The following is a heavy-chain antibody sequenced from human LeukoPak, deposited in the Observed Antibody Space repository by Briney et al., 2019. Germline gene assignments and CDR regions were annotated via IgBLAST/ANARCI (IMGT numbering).Heavy chain of an antibody. D-gene: IGHD5-12*01. Sequence: PGGSLRLSCSASGFTFSTYWMSWVRQAPGKGLEWVAVIWYDGSNKYYADSVKGRFTISRDNSKNTLYLQMNSLRAEDTAVYYCARVPTLSKGGYSGYDMYYFDYWGQGTLVTVPS. CDR2: IWYDGSNK. CDR1: GFTFSTYW. CDR3: ARVPTLSKGGYSGYDMYYFDY. J-gene: IGHJ4*02. V-gene: IGHV3-33*08.